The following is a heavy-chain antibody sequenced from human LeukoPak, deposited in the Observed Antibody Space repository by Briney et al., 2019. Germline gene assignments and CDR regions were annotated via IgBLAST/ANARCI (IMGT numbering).Heavy chain of an antibody. Sequence: GGSLRLSCAASGFAFSNCGMGWVRQAPGKGLEWVANIKLDGSEKNYVDSVKGRFTISRDNTKNSLYLQMNSLRAEDTAVFYCARDQYDTWSRRGNFDSWGQGTLVIVSS. D-gene: IGHD3-3*01. CDR2: IKLDGSEK. CDR1: GFAFSNCG. J-gene: IGHJ5*01. V-gene: IGHV3-7*03. CDR3: ARDQYDTWSRRGNFDS.